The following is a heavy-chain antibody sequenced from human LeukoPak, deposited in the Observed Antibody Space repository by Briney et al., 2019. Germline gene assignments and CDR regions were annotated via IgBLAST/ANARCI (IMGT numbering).Heavy chain of an antibody. Sequence: GGSLRLSCAASGFTFDDYAMHWVRQAPGKGLEWVSGISWNSGSIGYADSVKGRFTTSRDNAKNSLYLQMNSLRAEDTALYYCAKDFSLGAGYFDYWGQGTLVTVSS. CDR1: GFTFDDYA. CDR2: ISWNSGSI. D-gene: IGHD3-10*01. CDR3: AKDFSLGAGYFDY. J-gene: IGHJ4*02. V-gene: IGHV3-9*01.